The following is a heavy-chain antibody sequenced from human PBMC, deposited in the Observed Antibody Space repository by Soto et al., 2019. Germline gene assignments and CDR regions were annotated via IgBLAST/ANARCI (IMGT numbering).Heavy chain of an antibody. Sequence: QVQLVQSGAEVKKPGSSVKVSCKASGGTFSSYTISWVRQAPGQGLEWMGRIIPILGIANYAQKFQGRVTITADKSTGTAYMELSSLRSEDTAVYYCARENPIVVVVAASYYFDYWGQGTLVTVSS. CDR2: IIPILGIA. V-gene: IGHV1-69*08. J-gene: IGHJ4*02. D-gene: IGHD2-15*01. CDR1: GGTFSSYT. CDR3: ARENPIVVVVAASYYFDY.